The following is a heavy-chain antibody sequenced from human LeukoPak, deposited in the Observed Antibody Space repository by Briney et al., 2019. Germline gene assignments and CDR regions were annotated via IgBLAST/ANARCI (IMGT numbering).Heavy chain of an antibody. J-gene: IGHJ4*02. CDR2: ISSSSSTI. D-gene: IGHD3-3*01. V-gene: IGHV3-48*01. CDR3: ARGYYDFWSGYDY. CDR1: GFTFSSYS. Sequence: GGSLRLSCAASGFTFSSYSMNWVRQAPGKGLEWVSYISSSSSTIYYADSVKGRFTISRDNAKNSLYLQMNSLRAEDTAAYYCARGYYDFWSGYDYWGQGTLVTVPS.